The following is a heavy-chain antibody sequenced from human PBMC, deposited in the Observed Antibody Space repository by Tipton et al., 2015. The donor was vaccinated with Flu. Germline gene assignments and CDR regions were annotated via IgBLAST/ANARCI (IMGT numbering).Heavy chain of an antibody. CDR1: GFTFSSYA. CDR3: ARNVLRYFDWLLNDDAFDI. J-gene: IGHJ3*02. Sequence: SLRLSCAASGFTFSSYAMHWVRQAPGKGLEWVAVISYDGSNKYYADSVKGRFTISRDNSKNTLYLQMNSLRAEDTAVYYCARNVLRYFDWLLNDDAFDIWGQGTMVTVSS. D-gene: IGHD3-9*01. V-gene: IGHV3-30*01. CDR2: ISYDGSNK.